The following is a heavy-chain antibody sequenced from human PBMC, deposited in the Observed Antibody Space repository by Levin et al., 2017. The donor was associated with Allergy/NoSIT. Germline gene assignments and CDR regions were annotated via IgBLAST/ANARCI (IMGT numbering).Heavy chain of an antibody. D-gene: IGHD3-10*01. CDR3: AREWGDMVQGVSGYYFDY. V-gene: IGHV1-69*06. J-gene: IGHJ4*02. Sequence: KISCKASGGTFSSYAISWVRQAPGQGLEWMGGIIPIFGTANYAQKFQGRVTITADKSTSTAYMELSSLRSEDTAVYYCAREWGDMVQGVSGYYFDYWGQGTLVTVSS. CDR2: IIPIFGTA. CDR1: GGTFSSYA.